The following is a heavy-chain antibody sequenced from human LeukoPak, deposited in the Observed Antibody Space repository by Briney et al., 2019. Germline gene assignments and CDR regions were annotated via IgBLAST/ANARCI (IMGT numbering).Heavy chain of an antibody. CDR3: ARDSVIAVAGFDY. D-gene: IGHD6-19*01. CDR1: GFTFSSYS. J-gene: IGHJ4*02. CDR2: ISSSSSTI. V-gene: IGHV3-48*01. Sequence: GGSLRLSCAASGFTFSSYSMNWVRQAPGKGLEWVSYISSSSSTIYYADSVKGRFTISRDSAKNSLYLQMNSLRAEDTAVYYCARDSVIAVAGFDYWGQGTLVTVSS.